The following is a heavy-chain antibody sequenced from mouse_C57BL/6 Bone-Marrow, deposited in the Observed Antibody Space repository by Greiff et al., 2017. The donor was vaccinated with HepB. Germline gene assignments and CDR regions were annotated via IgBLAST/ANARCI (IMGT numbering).Heavy chain of an antibody. J-gene: IGHJ1*03. Sequence: EVMLVESGEGLVKPGGSLKLSCAASGFTFSSYAMSWVRQTPEKRLEWVAYISSGGDYIYYAATVKGRFTISRDNARNTLYLQMSSLKSEDTAMYYCTRPYYDYWYFDVWGRGTTVTVSS. V-gene: IGHV5-9-1*02. D-gene: IGHD2-10*01. CDR2: ISSGGDYI. CDR3: TRPYYDYWYFDV. CDR1: GFTFSSYA.